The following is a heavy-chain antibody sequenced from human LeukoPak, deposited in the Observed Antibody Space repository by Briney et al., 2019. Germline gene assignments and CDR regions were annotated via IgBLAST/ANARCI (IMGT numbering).Heavy chain of an antibody. CDR2: ISYSGRA. D-gene: IGHD1-26*01. V-gene: IGHV4-59*08. CDR3: ARHSGASPHYFDY. Sequence: SETLSLTCAVSGGSISPYYWSWIRQSPGEKLEWIAYISYSGRAHYNPSLTSRVTISVDTSKNQLSLKLTSVTAADTAVYYCARHSGASPHYFDYWGRGTLVTVSS. J-gene: IGHJ4*02. CDR1: GGSISPYY.